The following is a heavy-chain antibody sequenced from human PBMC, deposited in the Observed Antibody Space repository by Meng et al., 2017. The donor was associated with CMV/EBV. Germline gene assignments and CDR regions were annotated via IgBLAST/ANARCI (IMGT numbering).Heavy chain of an antibody. J-gene: IGHJ5*02. V-gene: IGHV4-61*01. D-gene: IGHD3-3*01. Sequence: GSVSSGSYYWTWPRQPPGKGLEWIGYAYYNGGTNYSPSLKSRVTILIVASKNQFSLELTSVTAAGTAVYYCARGHDFWSGYYLFDPWGQGTLVTVSS. CDR3: ARGHDFWSGYYLFDP. CDR1: GSVSSGSYY. CDR2: AYYNGGT.